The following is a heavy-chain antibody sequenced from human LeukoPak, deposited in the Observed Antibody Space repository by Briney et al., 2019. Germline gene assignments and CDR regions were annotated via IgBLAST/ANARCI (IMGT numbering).Heavy chain of an antibody. CDR2: ISYDGSNK. D-gene: IGHD3-3*01. J-gene: IGHJ3*02. CDR1: GFTFSSYA. CDR3: ARDRRFLEWLSYTHAFDI. V-gene: IGHV3-30*04. Sequence: PGGSLRLSCAASGFTFSSYAMHWVRQAPGKGLEWVAVISYDGSNKYYADSVKGRFTISRDNSKNTLYLQMNSLRAEDTAVYYCARDRRFLEWLSYTHAFDIWGQGTMVTVSS.